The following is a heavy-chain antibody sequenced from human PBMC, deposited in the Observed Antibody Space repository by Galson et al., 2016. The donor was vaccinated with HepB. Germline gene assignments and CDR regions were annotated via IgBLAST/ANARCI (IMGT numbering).Heavy chain of an antibody. CDR1: GGTFTNYA. Sequence: SVKVSCKASGGTFTNYAITWVRQAPGQGLEWMGGFVPFFRTAIYAQKFQGRVTTNADESTSTAYMEVISLRSEDTGIYYCARGHISSTWRRGDAFDLWGQGTMVTVSS. V-gene: IGHV1-69*13. J-gene: IGHJ3*01. CDR2: FVPFFRTA. CDR3: ARGHISSTWRRGDAFDL. D-gene: IGHD6-13*01.